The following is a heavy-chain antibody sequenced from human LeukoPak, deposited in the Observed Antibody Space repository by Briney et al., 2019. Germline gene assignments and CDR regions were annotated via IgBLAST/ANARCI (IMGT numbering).Heavy chain of an antibody. D-gene: IGHD3-10*01. CDR2: IYYSGST. Sequence: SETLSLTCAVYGGSFSGYYWSWIRQPPGKGLEWIGYIYYSGSTNYNPSLKSRVTISVDTSKNQFSLKLSSVTAADTAVYYCARGDYYGTNWFDPWGQGTLVTVSS. CDR3: ARGDYYGTNWFDP. CDR1: GGSFSGYY. V-gene: IGHV4-59*01. J-gene: IGHJ5*02.